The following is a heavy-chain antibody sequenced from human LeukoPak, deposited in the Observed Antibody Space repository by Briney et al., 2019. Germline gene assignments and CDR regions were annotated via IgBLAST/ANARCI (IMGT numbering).Heavy chain of an antibody. CDR1: EFNFNTYA. V-gene: IGHV3-30*03. CDR3: ARADYGSGSYPFDY. Sequence: PGGSLRLSCAASEFNFNTYAMHWVRQAPGKGLEWVALISNDGSNKYYADSVKGRFTISRDNSKNTLYLQMNSLRAEDTAVYYCARADYGSGSYPFDYWGQGTLVTVSS. CDR2: ISNDGSNK. D-gene: IGHD3-10*01. J-gene: IGHJ4*02.